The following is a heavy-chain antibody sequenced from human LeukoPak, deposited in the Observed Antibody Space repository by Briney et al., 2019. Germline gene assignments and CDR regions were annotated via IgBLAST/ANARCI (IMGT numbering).Heavy chain of an antibody. D-gene: IGHD3-16*01. Sequence: SETLSLTCTVSGGSINSGDYYWSWIRQPSGKGLEWIGHIYYSGSTYYNPSLKSRVTISVDTSKNQFSLKLSSVTAADTAVYYCARGVFYYMDVWGKGTTVTVSS. J-gene: IGHJ6*03. CDR3: ARGVFYYMDV. CDR2: IYYSGST. CDR1: GGSINSGDYY. V-gene: IGHV4-30-4*02.